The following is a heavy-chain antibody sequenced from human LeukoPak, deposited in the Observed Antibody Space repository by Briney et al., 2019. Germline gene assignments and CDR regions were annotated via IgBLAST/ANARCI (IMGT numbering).Heavy chain of an antibody. CDR2: INHSGST. J-gene: IGHJ5*02. D-gene: IGHD6-19*01. Sequence: PSETLSLTCAVYGGSFSGYYWSWIRQPPGKGLEWIGEINHSGSTNYNPSLKSRVTISVDTSKNQFSLKLSSVTAADTAVYYCARDGIAVAGTPQDGNYWFDPWGQGTLVTVSS. CDR3: ARDGIAVAGTPQDGNYWFDP. CDR1: GGSFSGYY. V-gene: IGHV4-34*01.